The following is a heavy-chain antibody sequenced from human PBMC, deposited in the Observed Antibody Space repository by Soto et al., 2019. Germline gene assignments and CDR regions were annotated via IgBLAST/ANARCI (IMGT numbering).Heavy chain of an antibody. V-gene: IGHV1-69*01. CDR2: IIPIFGTA. Sequence: QVQLVQSGAEVKKPGSSVKVSCKASGGTFSSYAISWVRQAPGQGLEWMGGIIPIFGTANYAQKFQGRVTITADESTNTAYMELSSLRSEDTAVYSCARGVVGATHSDYFDYLGQGTLVTVSS. J-gene: IGHJ4*02. CDR1: GGTFSSYA. CDR3: ARGVVGATHSDYFDY. D-gene: IGHD1-26*01.